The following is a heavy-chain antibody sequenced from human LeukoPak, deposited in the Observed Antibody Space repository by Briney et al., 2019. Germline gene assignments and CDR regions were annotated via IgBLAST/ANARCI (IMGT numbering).Heavy chain of an antibody. CDR2: IKQDGSEK. Sequence: GGSLRLSCAASGFTFSSYWMSWVRQAPGKGLEWVANIKQDGSEKYYVDSVKGRFTISRDNAKNSLYLQMNSLRAEDTAVYYCARKRYSGYDWGFDYWGQGTLVTVSS. V-gene: IGHV3-7*01. D-gene: IGHD5-12*01. J-gene: IGHJ4*02. CDR3: ARKRYSGYDWGFDY. CDR1: GFTFSSYW.